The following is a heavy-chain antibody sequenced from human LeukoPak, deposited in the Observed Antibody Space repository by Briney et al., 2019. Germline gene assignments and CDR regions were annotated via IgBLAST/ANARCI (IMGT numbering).Heavy chain of an antibody. J-gene: IGHJ6*03. V-gene: IGHV1-8*01. CDR1: GYTFTSYD. CDR3: ARGVRGVIPSSEDYYMDV. CDR2: MNPNSGNT. D-gene: IGHD3-10*01. Sequence: GASVKVSCKASGYTFTSYDINWVRQATGQGLEWMGWMNPNSGNTGHAQKFQGRVTMTRNTSISTAYMELSSLRSEDTAVYYCARGVRGVIPSSEDYYMDVWGKGTTVTISS.